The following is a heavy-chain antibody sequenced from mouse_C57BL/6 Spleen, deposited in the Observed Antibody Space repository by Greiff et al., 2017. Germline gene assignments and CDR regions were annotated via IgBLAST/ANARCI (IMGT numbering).Heavy chain of an antibody. V-gene: IGHV1-50*01. CDR1: GYTFTSYW. D-gene: IGHD2-4*01. J-gene: IGHJ3*01. CDR3: ARSGNYAAWFAY. Sequence: QVQLKQSGAELVKPGASVKLSCKASGYTFTSYWMQWVKQRPGQGLEWIGEIDPSDSYTNYNQKFKGKATLTVDTSSSTAYRQLSSLTSEASAVYYCARSGNYAAWFAYWGQGTLVTVSA. CDR2: IDPSDSYT.